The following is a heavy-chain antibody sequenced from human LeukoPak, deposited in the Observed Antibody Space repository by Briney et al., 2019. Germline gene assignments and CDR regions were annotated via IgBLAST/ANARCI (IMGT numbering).Heavy chain of an antibody. CDR2: IWYDGSNK. Sequence: GSSVSLSCAPCGFTFSRYGMLCARHAPGRGREGVADIWYDGSNKYYGDSVEVRLTSSRDNYKNTLYLQINSLRAEDTAVYYCARGKAAAGTGLESGYMDVWGKGTTVTVSS. CDR1: GFTFSRYG. D-gene: IGHD6-13*01. J-gene: IGHJ6*03. CDR3: ARGKAAAGTGLESGYMDV. V-gene: IGHV3-33*01.